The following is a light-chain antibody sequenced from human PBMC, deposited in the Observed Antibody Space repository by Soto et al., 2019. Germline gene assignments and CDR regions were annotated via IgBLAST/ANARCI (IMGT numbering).Light chain of an antibody. Sequence: DIVMTQSPDSLAVCLGERATINCKSSQSVLYSSNNENYLAWYQQKPGQPPNLLIYWASTRESGVPDRFSGSGSGTDFTLTISSLQAEDVAVYYCQQYYSTPPTFGQGTKVEIK. CDR2: WAS. CDR1: QSVLYSSNNENY. V-gene: IGKV4-1*01. CDR3: QQYYSTPPT. J-gene: IGKJ1*01.